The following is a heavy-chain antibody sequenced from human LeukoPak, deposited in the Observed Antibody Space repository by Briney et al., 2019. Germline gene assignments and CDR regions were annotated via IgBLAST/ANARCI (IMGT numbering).Heavy chain of an antibody. CDR3: ARVGYCSSTSCSYVLRFLEWSMSHPTFDY. V-gene: IGHV1-18*01. D-gene: IGHD2-2*01. J-gene: IGHJ4*02. CDR2: ISAYNGNT. CDR1: GYPFTSYG. Sequence: GASVKVSCKASGYPFTSYGISWVRQAPGQGLEWMGWISAYNGNTNYAQKLQGRVTMTTDTSTSTAYMELRSLRSDDTAVYYCARVGYCSSTSCSYVLRFLEWSMSHPTFDYWGQGTLVTVSS.